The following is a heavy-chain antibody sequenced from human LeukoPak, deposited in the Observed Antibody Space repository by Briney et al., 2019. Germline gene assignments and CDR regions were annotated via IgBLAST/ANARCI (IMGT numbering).Heavy chain of an antibody. CDR3: ARRYYDSSGYYLYP. CDR1: GYTFTSYY. Sequence: ASVKVSCKASGYTFTSYYVHWVRQAPGHGPEWMGCINPNSGGTNYAQKFQGRVTMTRATPISTVYMELSRLRSDDTAVYYCARRYYDSSGYYLYPWGQGTLVTVSS. D-gene: IGHD3-22*01. V-gene: IGHV1-2*02. CDR2: INPNSGGT. J-gene: IGHJ5*02.